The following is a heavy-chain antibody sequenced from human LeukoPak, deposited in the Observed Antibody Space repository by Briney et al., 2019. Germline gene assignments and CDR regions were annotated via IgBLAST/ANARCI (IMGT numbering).Heavy chain of an antibody. J-gene: IGHJ4*02. V-gene: IGHV4-61*02. D-gene: IGHD5-12*01. CDR2: IYTSGST. Sequence: SETLSLTCTVSGGSISSGSYYWSWIRQPAGTGLEWIGRIYTSGSTNYNPSLKSRVTISVDTSKNQFSLKLSSVTAADTAVYYCARDQGVRGYDFFDYWGQGTLVTVSS. CDR3: ARDQGVRGYDFFDY. CDR1: GGSISSGSYY.